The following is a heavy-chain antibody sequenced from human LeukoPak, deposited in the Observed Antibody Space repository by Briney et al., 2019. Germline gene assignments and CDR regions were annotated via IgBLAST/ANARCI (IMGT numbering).Heavy chain of an antibody. CDR2: IKQDGSEK. V-gene: IGHV3-7*01. CDR3: ASLYSSANFDY. Sequence: GGSLRLSCVASGFTFSNYWMSWVRQAPGKGLEWVANIKQDGSEKYYVDSVKGRFTISRDNAKNSLYLQMNSLRAEDTAVYYCASLYSSANFDYWGQGTLVTVSS. CDR1: GFTFSNYW. D-gene: IGHD6-19*01. J-gene: IGHJ4*02.